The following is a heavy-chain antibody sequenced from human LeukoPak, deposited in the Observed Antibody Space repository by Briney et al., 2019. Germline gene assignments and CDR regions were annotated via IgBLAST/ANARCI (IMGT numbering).Heavy chain of an antibody. CDR2: INPSGGST. CDR1: GYTFTSYY. CDR3: ARDKGVTMVRENWFDP. D-gene: IGHD3-10*01. V-gene: IGHV1-46*01. Sequence: ASVKVSCKASGYTFTSYYMHWVRQAPGQGLEWMGIINPSGGSTSYAQKFQGSVTMTRDTSTSTVYMELSSLRSEDTAVYYCARDKGVTMVRENWFDPWGQGTLVTVSS. J-gene: IGHJ5*02.